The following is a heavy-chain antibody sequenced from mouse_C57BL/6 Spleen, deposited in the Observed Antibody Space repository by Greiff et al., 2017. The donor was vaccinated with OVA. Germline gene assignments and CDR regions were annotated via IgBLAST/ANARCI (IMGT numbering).Heavy chain of an antibody. CDR2: ISGGGGNT. Sequence: EVKLEESGGGLVKPGGSLKLSCAASGFTFSSYTMSWVRQTPEQRLEWVATISGGGGNTYYPDSVKGRFTISRDNAKNTLYLQMSSLRSEDTALYYCARHGGYSSFAYWGQGTLVTVSA. CDR1: GFTFSSYT. V-gene: IGHV5-9*01. D-gene: IGHD2-3*01. CDR3: ARHGGYSSFAY. J-gene: IGHJ3*01.